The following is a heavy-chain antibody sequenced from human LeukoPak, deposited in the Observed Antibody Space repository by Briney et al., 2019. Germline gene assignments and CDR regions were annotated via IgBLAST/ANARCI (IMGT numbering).Heavy chain of an antibody. J-gene: IGHJ4*02. Sequence: GGSLRLSCAASGFTFSSYAMNWVRQAPGKGLEWVSTISGSGGVTYYADSVKGRFTISRDNSKSTLYLQMNSLRAEDTAVYYCAKAVYGDYGVFDLWGQGTLVTVSS. CDR3: AKAVYGDYGVFDL. CDR1: GFTFSSYA. D-gene: IGHD2-8*01. CDR2: ISGSGGVT. V-gene: IGHV3-23*01.